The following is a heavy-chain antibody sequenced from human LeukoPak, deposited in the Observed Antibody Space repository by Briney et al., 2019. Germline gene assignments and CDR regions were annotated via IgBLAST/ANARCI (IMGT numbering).Heavy chain of an antibody. J-gene: IGHJ5*02. Sequence: GGSLRLSCAASGFTFSSYWMSWVRQAPGKGLEWVANIKQDGSEKYYVDSVKGRFTISRDNAKNSLYLQMNSLRAEDTAVYYRASNPPQYYDSSGYYANWFDPWGPGTLVTVS. CDR3: ASNPPQYYDSSGYYANWFDP. V-gene: IGHV3-7*03. CDR1: GFTFSSYW. D-gene: IGHD3-22*01. CDR2: IKQDGSEK.